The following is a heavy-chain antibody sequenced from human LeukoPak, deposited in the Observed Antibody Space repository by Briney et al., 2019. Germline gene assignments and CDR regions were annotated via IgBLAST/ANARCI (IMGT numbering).Heavy chain of an antibody. V-gene: IGHV1-69*05. CDR3: ARGRTTGEFDY. CDR2: INPIFHTP. Sequence: SVKVSCKASGGTFSSHAISWVRQAPGQGLEWMGVINPIFHTPTYAKKFQGRLTISKNESMSTASMDLSSLISDDTAVYYCARGRTTGEFDYWGQGTLVTVSS. D-gene: IGHD4-11*01. CDR1: GGTFSSHA. J-gene: IGHJ4*02.